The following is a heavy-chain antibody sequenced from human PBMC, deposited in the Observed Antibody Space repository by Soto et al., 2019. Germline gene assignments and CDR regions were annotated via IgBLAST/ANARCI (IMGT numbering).Heavy chain of an antibody. CDR1: GGSISSGNW. CDR2: IYHSGST. V-gene: IGHV4-4*02. D-gene: IGHD4-4*01. Sequence: SETLSLTCAVSGGSISSGNWWSWVRQPPGKGLEWIGEIYHSGSTNYNTSLKSRVTISVYKSKKHFSLRLSSVNAADTAVYYCASLGTTVSPFDYWGHGTLVTVSS. CDR3: ASLGTTVSPFDY. J-gene: IGHJ4*01.